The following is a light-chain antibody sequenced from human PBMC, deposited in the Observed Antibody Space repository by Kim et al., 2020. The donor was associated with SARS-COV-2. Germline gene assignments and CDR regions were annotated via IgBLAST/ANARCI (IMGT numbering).Light chain of an antibody. J-gene: IGLJ1*01. CDR3: SSFTTSTLYV. CDR2: DVS. V-gene: IGLV2-14*03. CDR1: SSDIGGYNY. Sequence: GRSITISCPGTSSDIGGYNYVSWYQQHPGRAPKLMIYDVSHRPSGVSNRFSGSKSGSTASLTISGLQAEDEADYYCSSFTTSTLYVFGDGTKVTVL.